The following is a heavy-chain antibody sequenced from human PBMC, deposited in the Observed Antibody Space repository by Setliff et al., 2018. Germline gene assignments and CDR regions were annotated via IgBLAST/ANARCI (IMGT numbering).Heavy chain of an antibody. D-gene: IGHD3-10*01. CDR2: IYVTEST. Sequence: PSETLSLTCTVSGVSFGSGTYYWSWIRQPAGKGLEWIGRIYVTESTKYNPSLKSRVTLSIDTSKNQFSLKLSSVTAADAALYYCAASRAYTGAVEEWFLPKTFDFWGQGSPVTVSS. V-gene: IGHV4-61*02. J-gene: IGHJ4*02. CDR3: AASRAYTGAVEEWFLPKTFDF. CDR1: GVSFGSGTYY.